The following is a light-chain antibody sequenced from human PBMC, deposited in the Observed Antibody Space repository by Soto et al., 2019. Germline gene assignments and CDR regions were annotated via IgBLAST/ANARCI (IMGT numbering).Light chain of an antibody. V-gene: IGLV2-14*01. J-gene: IGLJ1*01. CDR2: DVT. CDR1: SSDVGDNNY. Sequence: QSALTQPASVSGSPGQSITISCTGTSSDVGDNNYVSWYQQHPGKAPKLMIYDVTHRPSGISNRFSGSKSGNTASLTISGRQTEDEADYYCSSYTSSSTLYVFGTGTKVTAL. CDR3: SSYTSSSTLYV.